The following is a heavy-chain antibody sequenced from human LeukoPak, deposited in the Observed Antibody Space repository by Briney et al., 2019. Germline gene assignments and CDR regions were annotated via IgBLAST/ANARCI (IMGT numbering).Heavy chain of an antibody. D-gene: IGHD2-2*01. Sequence: SVKVSCKASGGTFSSYTISWVLQAPGQGLEWMGRIIPILGIANYAQKFQGRVTITADKSTSTAYMELSSLRSEDTAVYYCARGLCSSTSCYLSWFDPWGQGTLVTVSS. CDR2: IIPILGIA. CDR1: GGTFSSYT. J-gene: IGHJ5*02. CDR3: ARGLCSSTSCYLSWFDP. V-gene: IGHV1-69*02.